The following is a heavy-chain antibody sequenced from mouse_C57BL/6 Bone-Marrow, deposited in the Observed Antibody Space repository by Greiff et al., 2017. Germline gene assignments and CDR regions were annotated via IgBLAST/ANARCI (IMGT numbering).Heavy chain of an antibody. CDR2: ISNLAYSI. Sequence: EVKVVESGGGLVQPGGSLKLSCAASGFTFSDYGMAWVRQAPRKGPEWVAFISNLAYSIYYADTVTGRFTISRENAKNTLYLEMSSLRSEDTAMYYCASFYYYGSSYGGFAYWGQGTLVTVSA. CDR3: ASFYYYGSSYGGFAY. V-gene: IGHV5-15*01. D-gene: IGHD1-1*01. CDR1: GFTFSDYG. J-gene: IGHJ3*01.